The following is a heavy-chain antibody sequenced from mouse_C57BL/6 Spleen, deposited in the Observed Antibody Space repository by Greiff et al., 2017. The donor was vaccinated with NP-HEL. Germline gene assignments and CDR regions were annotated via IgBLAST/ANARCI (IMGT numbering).Heavy chain of an antibody. D-gene: IGHD2-5*01. CDR2: IDPNSGGT. Sequence: QVQLKQPGAELVKPGASVKLSCKASGYTFTSYWMHWVKQRPGRGLEWIGRIDPNSGGTKYNEKFKSKATLTVDKPSSTAYMQLSSLTSEDSAVYYCARSDYSNPSWYFDVWGTGTTVTVSS. V-gene: IGHV1-72*01. CDR3: ARSDYSNPSWYFDV. CDR1: GYTFTSYW. J-gene: IGHJ1*03.